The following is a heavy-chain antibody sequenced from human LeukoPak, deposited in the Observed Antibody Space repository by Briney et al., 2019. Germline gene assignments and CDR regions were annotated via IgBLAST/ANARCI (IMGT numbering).Heavy chain of an antibody. J-gene: IGHJ6*02. CDR3: ARERSVVATITHYYGMDV. CDR2: IIPILGIA. Sequence: GASVKVSCKASGGTFSSYAISWVRQAPGQGLEWMGRIIPILGIANYAQKFQGRVTITADKSTSTAYMELSSLRSEDTAVYYCARERSVVATITHYYGMDVWGQGTTVTVSS. V-gene: IGHV1-69*04. D-gene: IGHD5-12*01. CDR1: GGTFSSYA.